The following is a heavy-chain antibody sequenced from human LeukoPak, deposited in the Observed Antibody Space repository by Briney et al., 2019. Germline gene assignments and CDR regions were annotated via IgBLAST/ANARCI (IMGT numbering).Heavy chain of an antibody. J-gene: IGHJ6*02. D-gene: IGHD5-18*01. CDR2: INPNSGGT. V-gene: IGHV1-2*02. Sequence: ASVKVSCKASGYTFTGYYMHWVRQAPGQGREWMGWINPNSGGTNYAQKFQGRVTMTRDTSISTAYMELSRLRSDDTAVYYCARTWIQLWLASGVLGVWGQGTTVTVSS. CDR3: ARTWIQLWLASGVLGV. CDR1: GYTFTGYY.